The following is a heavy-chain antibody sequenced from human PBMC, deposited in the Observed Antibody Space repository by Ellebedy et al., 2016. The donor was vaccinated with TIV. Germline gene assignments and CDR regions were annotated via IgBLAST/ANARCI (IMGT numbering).Heavy chain of an antibody. Sequence: PGGSLRLSCAVSGFTVSTNYMTWVRQAPGKGLECVSVIYPRGNTYYADSVKGRFTISRDNSNNTLYLQMNSLRAEDTAVYYCASKRFGYSSTWYRGWYFDLWGRGTLVTVSS. CDR2: IYPRGNT. CDR1: GFTVSTNY. CDR3: ASKRFGYSSTWYRGWYFDL. V-gene: IGHV3-53*01. J-gene: IGHJ2*01. D-gene: IGHD6-13*01.